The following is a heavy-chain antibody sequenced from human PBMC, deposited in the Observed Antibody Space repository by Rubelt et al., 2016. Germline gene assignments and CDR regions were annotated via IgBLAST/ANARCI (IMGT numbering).Heavy chain of an antibody. D-gene: IGHD3-22*01. V-gene: IGHV4-30-2*01. CDR3: ARVHDGGYSDY. CDR2: IYHSEST. J-gene: IGHJ4*02. CDR1: GGSISSGGYS. Sequence: QLQLQESGSGLVKPSQTLSLTCAVSGGSISSGGYSWSWIRQPPGKGLEWIGYIYHSESTSYNPSLKSRVTITVDRSKNQFSLKLSSVTAADTAVYYCARVHDGGYSDYWGQGTLVTVSS.